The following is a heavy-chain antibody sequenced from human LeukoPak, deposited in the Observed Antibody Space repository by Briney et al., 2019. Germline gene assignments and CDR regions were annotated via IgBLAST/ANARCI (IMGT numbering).Heavy chain of an antibody. D-gene: IGHD3-16*01. CDR3: ARVGDYFYYMDV. Sequence: GGSLRLSCAASGFTFSSSSMNWVRQAPGKGLEWVSYISSSSANIYYADSVKSRFTISRDNAKNSLFLQMNSLRAEDTAVYYCARVGDYFYYMDVWGKGTTVTVSS. CDR1: GFTFSSSS. V-gene: IGHV3-48*01. CDR2: ISSSSANI. J-gene: IGHJ6*03.